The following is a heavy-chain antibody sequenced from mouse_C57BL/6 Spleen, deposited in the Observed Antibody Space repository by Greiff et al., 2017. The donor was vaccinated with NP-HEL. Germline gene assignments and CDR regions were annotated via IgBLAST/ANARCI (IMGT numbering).Heavy chain of an antibody. D-gene: IGHD1-1*01. CDR1: GFTFSSYG. V-gene: IGHV5-6*01. J-gene: IGHJ2*01. Sequence: EVKLVESGGDLVKPGGSLKLSCAASGFTFSSYGMSWVRQTPDKRLEWVATISSGGSYTSYPDSVKGRFTISRDNAKNTLYLQMSSLKSEDTSMYYCARDGSRFDYWGQGTTLTVSS. CDR2: ISSGGSYT. CDR3: ARDGSRFDY.